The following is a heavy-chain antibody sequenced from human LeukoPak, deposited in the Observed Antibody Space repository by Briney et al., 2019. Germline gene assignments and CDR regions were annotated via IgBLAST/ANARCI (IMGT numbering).Heavy chain of an antibody. CDR2: IWYDGSNK. CDR3: ARFSAFDI. Sequence: PGRSLRLSCAVSGFTFSTYGMHWVRQAPGKGLEWVTVIWYDGSNKFYADSVKGRFTISRDNAKNSLYLQMNSLRAEDTAVYYCARFSAFDIWGQGTMVTVSS. V-gene: IGHV3-33*01. CDR1: GFTFSTYG. J-gene: IGHJ3*02.